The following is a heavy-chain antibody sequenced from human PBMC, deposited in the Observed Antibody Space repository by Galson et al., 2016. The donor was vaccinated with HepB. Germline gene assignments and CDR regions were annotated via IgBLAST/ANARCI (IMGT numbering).Heavy chain of an antibody. CDR1: GFTFSGSA. Sequence: SLRLSCAASGFTFSGSAMRWVRQASGKGLEWVGRIRSKANNYVTAYAASVKGRFTISRDDSKNTAYLQMNSLKTEDTAVYYCTSLTIFGVVTNYWGQGTLVTVSS. CDR3: TSLTIFGVVTNY. CDR2: IRSKANNYVT. J-gene: IGHJ4*02. D-gene: IGHD3-3*01. V-gene: IGHV3-73*01.